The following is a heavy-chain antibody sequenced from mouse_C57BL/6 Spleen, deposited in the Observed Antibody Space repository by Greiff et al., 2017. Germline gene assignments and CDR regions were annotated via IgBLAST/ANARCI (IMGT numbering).Heavy chain of an antibody. CDR2: IDPETGGT. J-gene: IGHJ2*01. D-gene: IGHD2-3*01. CDR3: IRWLLPHYFDY. CDR1: GYTFTDYE. Sequence: QVQLQQSGAELVRPGASVTLSCKASGYTFTDYEMHWVKQTPVHGLEWIGAIDPETGGTAYNQKFKGKAILTADKSSSTAYMELRSLTSEDSAVYYCIRWLLPHYFDYWGQGTTLTVSS. V-gene: IGHV1-15*01.